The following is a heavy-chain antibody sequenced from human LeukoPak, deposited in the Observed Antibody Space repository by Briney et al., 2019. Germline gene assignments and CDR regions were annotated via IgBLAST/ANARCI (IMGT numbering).Heavy chain of an antibody. Sequence: GGSLRLSCAASGFTFSSYSMNWVRQAPGKGLEWVSYISSSSSTIYYADSVKGRFTISRDNSKNTLYLQMNSLRAEDTAVYYCAGGKDYALSDYWGQGTLVTVSS. CDR1: GFTFSSYS. D-gene: IGHD4-17*01. J-gene: IGHJ4*02. V-gene: IGHV3-48*01. CDR3: AGGKDYALSDY. CDR2: ISSSSSTI.